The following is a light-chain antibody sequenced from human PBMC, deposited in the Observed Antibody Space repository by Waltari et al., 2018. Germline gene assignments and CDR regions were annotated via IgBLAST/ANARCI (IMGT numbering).Light chain of an antibody. CDR3: QQYGSSQFT. J-gene: IGKJ3*01. CDR2: GAS. CDR1: QSVSSNY. V-gene: IGKV3-20*01. Sequence: EIVLTQSPGTLSLSPGDRATLSCWASQSVSSNYLAWYQQTPGQAPRLLIYGASSRATGIPDRFSGSGSGTDFTLTISRLEPEDFAVYYCQQYGSSQFTFGPGTKVDIK.